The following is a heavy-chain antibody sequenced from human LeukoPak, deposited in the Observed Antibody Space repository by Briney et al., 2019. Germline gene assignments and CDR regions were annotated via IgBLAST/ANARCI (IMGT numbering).Heavy chain of an antibody. J-gene: IGHJ6*03. D-gene: IGHD1-26*01. Sequence: GGSLRLSCAASGFTFSDYYMSWVRQAPGKGLEWVGFIRSKVYGGTTEYAASVKGRFTISRDDSKSIAYLQMNSLKTEDTAVYYCTRSGKWDLGFYYYYMDVWGKGTTVTISS. V-gene: IGHV3-49*04. CDR2: IRSKVYGGTT. CDR1: GFTFSDYY. CDR3: TRSGKWDLGFYYYYMDV.